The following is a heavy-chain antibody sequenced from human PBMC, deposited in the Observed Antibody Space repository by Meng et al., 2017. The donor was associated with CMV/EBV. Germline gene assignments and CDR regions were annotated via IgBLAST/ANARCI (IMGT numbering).Heavy chain of an antibody. CDR1: GYTFTGYY. CDR2: INPNSGGT. D-gene: IGHD3-10*01. V-gene: IGHV1-2*02. J-gene: IGHJ6*02. Sequence: ASVKVSCKASGYTFTGYYMHWVRQAPGQGLEWMGWINPNSGGTNYAQKLQGRVTMTRDTSISTAYMELSRLRSDDTAVYYCARGIWFGEPGGMDVWGQGTTVTVSS. CDR3: ARGIWFGEPGGMDV.